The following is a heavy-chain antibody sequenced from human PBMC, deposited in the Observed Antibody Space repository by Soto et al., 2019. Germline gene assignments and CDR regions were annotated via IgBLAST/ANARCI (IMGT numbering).Heavy chain of an antibody. V-gene: IGHV1-8*01. D-gene: IGHD3-22*01. Sequence: QVQLVQSGAEVKKPGASVTVSCTASGYMFTSYDIGWVRQATGQGLEWMGWMNPNSGNTGYAQNFQGRVTMTSHTPMGTAYMELSRLRSDDPAVYYCARIPSYDTSGPLDYYYGMDVWGQGTTVTVSS. CDR1: GYMFTSYD. CDR2: MNPNSGNT. CDR3: ARIPSYDTSGPLDYYYGMDV. J-gene: IGHJ6*02.